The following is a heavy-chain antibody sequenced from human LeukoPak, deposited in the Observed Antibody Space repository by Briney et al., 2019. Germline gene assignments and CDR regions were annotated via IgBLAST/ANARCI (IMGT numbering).Heavy chain of an antibody. CDR1: GFTFSGYW. CDR2: IKNDGSST. J-gene: IGHJ5*02. CDR3: AKSDWFNP. V-gene: IGHV3-74*01. Sequence: TGGSLRLSCVASGFTFSGYWMHWVRQTPGKGLVWVSRIKNDGSSTSYADSVKGRFTVSRDNAKNTLYLQMNSLRAEDTAVYFCAKSDWFNPWGQGTWSPSPQ.